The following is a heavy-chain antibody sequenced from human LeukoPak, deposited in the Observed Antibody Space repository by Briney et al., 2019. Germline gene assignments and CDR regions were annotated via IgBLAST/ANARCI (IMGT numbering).Heavy chain of an antibody. Sequence: SETLSLTCTISGGSISSYYWSWIRQPAGKGLEWIGRIYTSGSTNYNPSPKSRVTMSVDTSKNQFSLKLSSVTAADTAVYYCARGWWELYYFDYWGQGTLVTVSS. J-gene: IGHJ4*02. CDR3: ARGWWELYYFDY. D-gene: IGHD1-26*01. CDR2: IYTSGST. V-gene: IGHV4-4*07. CDR1: GGSISSYY.